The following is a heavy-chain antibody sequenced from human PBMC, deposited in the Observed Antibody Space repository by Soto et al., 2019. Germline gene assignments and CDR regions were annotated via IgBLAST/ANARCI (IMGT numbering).Heavy chain of an antibody. V-gene: IGHV1-69*02. CDR2: IIPILGIA. CDR3: AXDERYGGSPN. CDR1: GGTFSSYT. J-gene: IGHJ6*02. Sequence: QVQLVQSGAEVKKPGSSVKVSCKASGGTFSSYTISWVRQAPGQGLEWMGRIIPILGIANYAQKFQGRVTITADKSTSTAXMELSSLRSEDTAVYYCAXDERYGGSPNWGQGTTVTVSS. D-gene: IGHD3-16*01.